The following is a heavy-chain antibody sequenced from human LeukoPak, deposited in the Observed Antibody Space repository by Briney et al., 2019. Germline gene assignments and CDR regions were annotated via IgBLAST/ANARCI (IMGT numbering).Heavy chain of an antibody. J-gene: IGHJ4*02. V-gene: IGHV1-24*01. CDR3: AAGTYYSLTTVY. CDR2: FEPESAEI. D-gene: IGHD3-10*01. CDR1: GYTLSELS. Sequence: ASVKVSCEISGYTLSELSMHWVRQAPGKGLEWMGGFEPESAEIIHAQKFQGRVTMTEDTSTDTAYLELSSLKSEDTAVYYCAAGTYYSLTTVYWGQGTLVTVSS.